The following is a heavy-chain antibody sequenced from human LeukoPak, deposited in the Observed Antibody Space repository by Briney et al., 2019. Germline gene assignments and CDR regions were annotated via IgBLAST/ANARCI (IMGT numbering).Heavy chain of an antibody. CDR2: ISYDGSNK. CDR1: GFTFSSYA. CDR3: ATAQDFWSGYYDY. J-gene: IGHJ4*02. V-gene: IGHV3-30*04. D-gene: IGHD3-3*01. Sequence: PGGSLRLSCAASGFTFSSYAMHWVRQAPGKGLEWVAVISYDGSNKYYADSVKGRFTISRDNSKNTLYLQMNSLRAEDTAVYYCATAQDFWSGYYDYWGQGTLVTVSS.